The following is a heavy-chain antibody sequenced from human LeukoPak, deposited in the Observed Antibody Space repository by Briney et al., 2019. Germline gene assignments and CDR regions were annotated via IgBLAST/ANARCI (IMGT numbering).Heavy chain of an antibody. CDR2: ISAYNGNT. CDR3: GRIVGPTLINNWFDP. J-gene: IGHJ5*02. CDR1: GYTFTSYG. Sequence: APVKVSCKASGYTFTSYGISWVRQAPGQGLEWMGWISAYNGNTNYAQKLQGRVTMTTDTSTSTAYMELRSLRCDDTAVYYCGRIVGPTLINNWFDPWGPGTMVTVSS. V-gene: IGHV1-18*01. D-gene: IGHD1-26*01.